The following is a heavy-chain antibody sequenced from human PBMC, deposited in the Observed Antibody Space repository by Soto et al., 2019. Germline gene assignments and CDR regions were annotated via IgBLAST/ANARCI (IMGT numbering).Heavy chain of an antibody. Sequence: QLQLQESGPGLFKPSETLSLTCSVSSASLSSSTYYWSWIRQPPGRGPEWIGSIYYSGNTYYTPSLKSRVSISIDTSRNKFSLKLTSVTAADTGVYYCASSSPFHYWGPGILVTVSS. J-gene: IGHJ4*02. CDR1: SASLSSSTYY. V-gene: IGHV4-39*01. D-gene: IGHD6-6*01. CDR2: IYYSGNT. CDR3: ASSSPFHY.